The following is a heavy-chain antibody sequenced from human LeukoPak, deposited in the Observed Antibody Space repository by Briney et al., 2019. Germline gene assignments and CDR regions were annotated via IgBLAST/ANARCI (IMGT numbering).Heavy chain of an antibody. CDR1: GGSISSSSYY. Sequence: SETLSLTCTVSGGSISSSSYYWGWIRQPPGKGLVWIGSIYYSGSTYYNPSLKSRVTISVDTSKNQFSLKLSSVTAADTAVYYCARGYAYFDYWGQGTLVTVSS. CDR2: IYYSGST. CDR3: ARGYAYFDY. D-gene: IGHD1-1*01. J-gene: IGHJ4*02. V-gene: IGHV4-39*01.